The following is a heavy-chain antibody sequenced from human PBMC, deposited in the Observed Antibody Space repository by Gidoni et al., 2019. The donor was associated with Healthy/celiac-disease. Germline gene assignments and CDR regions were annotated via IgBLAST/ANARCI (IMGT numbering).Heavy chain of an antibody. Sequence: QVQLQESGPGLVKPSEPLSLTCTVSGGSISSYSGRWIRQPAGTGLEWIGRIYTRGSTNYNPSLKSRVTMSVDTSKNQFSLKLSSVTAADTAVYYCARAKQWLGEEDAFDIWGQGTMVTVSS. D-gene: IGHD6-19*01. CDR3: ARAKQWLGEEDAFDI. CDR1: GGSISSYS. J-gene: IGHJ3*02. V-gene: IGHV4-4*07. CDR2: IYTRGST.